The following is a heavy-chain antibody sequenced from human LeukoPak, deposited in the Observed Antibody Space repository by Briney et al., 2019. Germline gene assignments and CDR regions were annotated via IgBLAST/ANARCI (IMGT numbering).Heavy chain of an antibody. Sequence: GASVKVSCKASRYTFYDYDVHRVGQAPGQGPEWMGWINPKSGGTKYAQKFQGRVTMTRDTSISTVYLELSRLTSDDIAIYSWAREAIALSADGGQGTLVTVSS. V-gene: IGHV1-2*02. CDR1: RYTFYDYD. CDR2: INPKSGGT. CDR3: AREAIALSAD. D-gene: IGHD6-13*01. J-gene: IGHJ4*02.